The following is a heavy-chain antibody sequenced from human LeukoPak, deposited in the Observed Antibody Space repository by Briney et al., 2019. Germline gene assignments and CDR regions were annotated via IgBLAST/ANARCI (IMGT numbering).Heavy chain of an antibody. CDR2: IMWNGGST. V-gene: IGHV3-20*04. D-gene: IGHD2-15*01. Sequence: GGSLRLSCAASGFTFDDYGMSWVRQAPGKGLEWVSSIMWNGGSTGYADSVKGRFTVSRDNAKNPLYLQMNSLRAEDTALYYCARGGGDCSGDSCYVDYWGQGTLVTVSS. CDR1: GFTFDDYG. CDR3: ARGGGDCSGDSCYVDY. J-gene: IGHJ4*02.